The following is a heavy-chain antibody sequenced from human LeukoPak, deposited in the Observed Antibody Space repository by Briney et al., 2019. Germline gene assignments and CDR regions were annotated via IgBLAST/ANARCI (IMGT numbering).Heavy chain of an antibody. J-gene: IGHJ4*02. CDR1: GFTFSSYG. CDR2: ILYDGSNK. CDR3: AEDGSVDTAMETRFDY. D-gene: IGHD5-18*01. V-gene: IGHV3-30*18. Sequence: GRSLRLSCAASGFTFSSYGMHWVRQAPGKGLEWVAVILYDGSNKYYADSVKGRFTISRDNSKNTLYLQMNSLRAEDTAVYYCAEDGSVDTAMETRFDYWGQGTLVTVSS.